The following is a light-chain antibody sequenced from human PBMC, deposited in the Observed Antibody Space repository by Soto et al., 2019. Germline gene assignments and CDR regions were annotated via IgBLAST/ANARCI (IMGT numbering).Light chain of an antibody. CDR1: QSVSSK. CDR2: GAS. Sequence: EIVMTQSPATLSVSPGEGATLSCRASQSVSSKLAWYQQKPGQAPRLLIYGASTRATGIPARFSGSGSGTEFTLIISRLEPEDFAVYYCQQYGSSRWTFGQGTKVDIK. J-gene: IGKJ1*01. V-gene: IGKV3-15*01. CDR3: QQYGSSRWT.